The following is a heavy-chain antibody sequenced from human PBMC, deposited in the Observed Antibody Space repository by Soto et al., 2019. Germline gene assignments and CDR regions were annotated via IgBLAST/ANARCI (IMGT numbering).Heavy chain of an antibody. Sequence: QLHLVQSGAVVKKPGASVTVSCSASGYPVTAYYMHWVRQAPGRGLEWMGGINPATGAAKYTQTCQGRAAMTRATSTSTVFVELRGLSSEDRAVFYGARGGGVGVAGSAAFDMWGQGTVVTVSS. CDR1: GYPVTAYY. J-gene: IGHJ3*02. CDR2: INPATGAA. V-gene: IGHV1-2*02. CDR3: ARGGGVGVAGSAAFDM. D-gene: IGHD3-3*01.